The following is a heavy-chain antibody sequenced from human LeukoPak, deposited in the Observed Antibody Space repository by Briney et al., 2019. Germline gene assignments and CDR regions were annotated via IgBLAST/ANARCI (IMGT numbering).Heavy chain of an antibody. CDR1: GFTVSSNY. V-gene: IGHV3-66*01. D-gene: IGHD3-22*01. CDR3: ARGSRNHYDGSGYYYY. CDR2: IYSGGST. J-gene: IGHJ4*02. Sequence: GGSLRLSCAASGFTVSSNYMSWVRQAPGKGLEWVSVIYSGGSTYYADSVKGRFTISRDNSKNTLYLQMNSLRAEDMAVYYCARGSRNHYDGSGYYYYWGQGTLVTVSS.